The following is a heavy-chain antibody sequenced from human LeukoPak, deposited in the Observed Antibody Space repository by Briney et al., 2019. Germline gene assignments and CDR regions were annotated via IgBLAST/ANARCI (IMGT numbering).Heavy chain of an antibody. CDR2: INPDGTTT. CDR1: GFTFSTYW. Sequence: GGSLRLSCAASGFTFSTYWMHWVRQAPGKGLVWVSRINPDGTTTSYADSVKGRFTISRDNAKDTVYLQMNSLRDEDTAVYYRAKEPPNCGGDCHSLIDYWGQGSLVTVSS. V-gene: IGHV3-74*01. J-gene: IGHJ4*02. D-gene: IGHD2-21*02. CDR3: AKEPPNCGGDCHSLIDY.